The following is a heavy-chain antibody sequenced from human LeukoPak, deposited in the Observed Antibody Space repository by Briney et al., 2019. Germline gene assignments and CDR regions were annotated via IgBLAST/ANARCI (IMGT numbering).Heavy chain of an antibody. V-gene: IGHV4-34*12. J-gene: IGHJ5*02. CDR1: GGSFSGYY. Sequence: SETLSLTCAVYGGSFSGYYWSWIRQPPGKGLEWIGEIINGGSTNYNPPLKSRVTISVDTSKNQFSLKLSSVTAADTAVYYCARVRITMIRPGAGGRPFDPWGQGTLVTVSS. CDR3: ARVRITMIRPGAGGRPFDP. CDR2: IINGGST. D-gene: IGHD3-22*01.